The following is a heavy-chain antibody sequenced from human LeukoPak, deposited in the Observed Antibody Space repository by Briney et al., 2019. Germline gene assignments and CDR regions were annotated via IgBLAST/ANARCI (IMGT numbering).Heavy chain of an antibody. J-gene: IGHJ4*02. Sequence: GGSLRLSCVASGFSFSSYWMHWVRQDPGKGLISVARISSDGSDTKYGDSVKGRFTISRDNAKNTLYLQMNSLRAEDTAVYYCARDQTQTGPTTVDHWGQGTQVTVSS. CDR3: ARDQTQTGPTTVDH. CDR1: GFSFSSYW. V-gene: IGHV3-74*01. D-gene: IGHD1-14*01. CDR2: ISSDGSDT.